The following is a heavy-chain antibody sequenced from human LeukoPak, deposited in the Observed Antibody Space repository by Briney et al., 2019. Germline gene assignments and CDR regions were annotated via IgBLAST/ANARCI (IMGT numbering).Heavy chain of an antibody. J-gene: IGHJ4*02. Sequence: PGGSLRLSCAASGFTFSSYEMNWVSQAPGKGLEWFLYISSSGTTLYYTVSVKGPFTISRYNAKNSLYLQMNSLRAEDTAVYYCARVSRYSSGWYWGQGTLVTVAS. D-gene: IGHD6-19*01. CDR2: ISSSGTTL. CDR1: GFTFSSYE. V-gene: IGHV3-48*03. CDR3: ARVSRYSSGWY.